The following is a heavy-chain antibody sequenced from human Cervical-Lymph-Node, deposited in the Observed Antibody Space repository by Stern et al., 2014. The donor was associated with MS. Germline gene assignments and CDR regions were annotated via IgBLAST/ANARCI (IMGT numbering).Heavy chain of an antibody. CDR2: IIPALNVA. Sequence: QDQLVQSGAELKKPGSSVKVSCKASGGSLSTYTITWVRQAPGQGLEWMGRIIPALNVANYAQKFQGRLTITADKSTSTAYMEMSSVRSDDTAVDYCAGPALVDWGQGTLVTVSS. J-gene: IGHJ4*02. V-gene: IGHV1-69*02. CDR1: GGSLSTYT. D-gene: IGHD2-2*01. CDR3: AGPALVD.